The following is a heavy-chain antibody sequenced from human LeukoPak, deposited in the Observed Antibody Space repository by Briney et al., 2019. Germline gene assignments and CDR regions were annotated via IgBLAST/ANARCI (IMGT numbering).Heavy chain of an antibody. V-gene: IGHV4-59*08. CDR2: IFYSGST. Sequence: SETLSLTCTVSGGSISPYHWSWIRQPPGEGLEWICYIFYSGSTNYNPSLKSRVTMSLDTSKNQFSLKLSSVTAADTAVYYCARLRRDSSSWYVDYWGQGTLVTVSS. CDR1: GGSISPYH. J-gene: IGHJ4*02. CDR3: ARLRRDSSSWYVDY. D-gene: IGHD6-13*01.